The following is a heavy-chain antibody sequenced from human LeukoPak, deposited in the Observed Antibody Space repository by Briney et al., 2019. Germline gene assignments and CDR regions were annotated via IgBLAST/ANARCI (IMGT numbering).Heavy chain of an antibody. Sequence: SETLSLTCTVSGGSISSSSYYWGWIRQPPGKGLEWIGSIYYSGSTYYNPSLKSRVTISVDTSKNQFSLKLSPVTAADTAVYYCARYSGSLGFDYWGQGTLVTVSS. CDR3: ARYSGSLGFDY. J-gene: IGHJ4*02. CDR1: GGSISSSSYY. CDR2: IYYSGST. D-gene: IGHD1-26*01. V-gene: IGHV4-39*07.